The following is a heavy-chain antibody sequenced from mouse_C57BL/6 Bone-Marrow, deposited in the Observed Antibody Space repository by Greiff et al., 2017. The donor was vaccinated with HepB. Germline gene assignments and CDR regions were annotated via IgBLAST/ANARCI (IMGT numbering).Heavy chain of an antibody. D-gene: IGHD4-1*02. CDR3: ARHDPNWDFAY. J-gene: IGHJ3*01. V-gene: IGHV1-59*01. Sequence: QVQLQQPGAELVRPGTSVKLSCKASGYTFTSYWMHWVKQRPGQGLEWIGVIDPSDSYTNYNQKFKGKATLTVDTSSSTAYMQLSSLTSEDSAVYYCARHDPNWDFAYWGQGTLVTVSA. CDR1: GYTFTSYW. CDR2: IDPSDSYT.